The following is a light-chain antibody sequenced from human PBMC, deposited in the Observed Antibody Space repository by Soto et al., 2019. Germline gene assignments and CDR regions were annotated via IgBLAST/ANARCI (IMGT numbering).Light chain of an antibody. J-gene: IGLJ1*01. CDR2: EVS. CDR1: GSNIGTHNY. CDR3: SSYTRSNTLV. V-gene: IGLV2-14*01. Sequence: QSALTQPASVSGSPGQSITISCTGTGSNIGTHNYVSWYQQQHPGKAPKLMIHEVSNRPSGVSDRFSGSKSGNTASLTISGLQAEDEADDYCSSYTRSNTLVFATGTKLTVL.